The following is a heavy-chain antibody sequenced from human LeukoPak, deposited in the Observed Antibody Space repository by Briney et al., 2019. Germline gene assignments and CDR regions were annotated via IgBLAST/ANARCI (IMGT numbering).Heavy chain of an antibody. CDR2: IYNSGST. Sequence: SETLSLTCTVSGGSISIYYWSWIRQPPGRGLEWIGYIYNSGSTTYNPSLKSRVTISADTSKNQFSLKLSSVTAADTAVYYCVRDRELTYWGQGTLVTVSS. J-gene: IGHJ4*02. CDR1: GGSISIYY. CDR3: VRDRELTY. D-gene: IGHD1-7*01. V-gene: IGHV4-59*01.